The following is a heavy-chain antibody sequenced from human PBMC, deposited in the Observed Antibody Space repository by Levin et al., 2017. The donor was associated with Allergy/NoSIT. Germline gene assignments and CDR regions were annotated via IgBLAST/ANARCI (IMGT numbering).Heavy chain of an antibody. CDR3: AKEGAATGGD. Sequence: ASETLSLTCTVSGAPITSGSAYWSWIRQPAGKGLEWIGRIYSSGRPTYNPSLKSRVTISVDTSKNQFSLRLSTVTAADTAVYYCAKEGAATGGDWGQGILVTVSS. CDR1: GAPITSGSAY. D-gene: IGHD3-16*01. J-gene: IGHJ4*02. CDR2: IYSSGRP. V-gene: IGHV4-61*02.